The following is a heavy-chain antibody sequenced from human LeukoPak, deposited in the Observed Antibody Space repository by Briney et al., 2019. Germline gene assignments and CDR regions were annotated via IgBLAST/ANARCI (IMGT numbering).Heavy chain of an antibody. CDR3: ARHLAARLGGARFSDY. Sequence: PSETLSLTCTVSGGSISGYYWSWIRQPPGKGLEWIGYIYYSGSTNYNPSLKSRVTISVDTSRNQFSLKLSSVTAADTAVYYCARHLAARLGGARFSDYWGQGTLVTVS. V-gene: IGHV4-59*08. CDR1: GGSISGYY. CDR2: IYYSGST. J-gene: IGHJ4*02. D-gene: IGHD2-21*01.